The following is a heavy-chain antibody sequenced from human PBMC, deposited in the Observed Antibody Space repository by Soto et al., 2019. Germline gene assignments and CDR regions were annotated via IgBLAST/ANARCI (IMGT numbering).Heavy chain of an antibody. D-gene: IGHD4-17*01. J-gene: IGHJ5*02. V-gene: IGHV4-30-4*01. Sequence: QVQLQESGPGLVKPSQTLSLTCAVSGGFISSGCYYWSWLRQPPGKGLEWIGYIYYTGSTFYNPSLKSRFTISADMSKNQFSLRLNSVTAADTAVYYCARNHGDEGGWFDPWGQGTLVTVSS. CDR3: ARNHGDEGGWFDP. CDR2: IYYTGST. CDR1: GGFISSGCYY.